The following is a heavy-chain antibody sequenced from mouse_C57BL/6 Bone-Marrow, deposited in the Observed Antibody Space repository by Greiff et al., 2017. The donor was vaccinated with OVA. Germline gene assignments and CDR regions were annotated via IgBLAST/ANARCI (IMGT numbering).Heavy chain of an antibody. J-gene: IGHJ1*03. D-gene: IGHD2-4*01. V-gene: IGHV14-4*01. Sequence: VQLQQSGAELVRPGASVKLSCTASGFNIKDDYMHWVKQRPEQGLEWIGWIDPENGDTEYASKFQGKATITADTSSNTAYLQLSSLTSEDTAVYYCTTGYDYDEYFDVWGTGTTVTVSS. CDR2: IDPENGDT. CDR1: GFNIKDDY. CDR3: TTGYDYDEYFDV.